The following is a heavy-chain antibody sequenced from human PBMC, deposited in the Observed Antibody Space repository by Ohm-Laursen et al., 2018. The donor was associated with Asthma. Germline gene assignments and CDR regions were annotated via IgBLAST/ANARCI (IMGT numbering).Heavy chain of an antibody. D-gene: IGHD1-26*01. CDR1: GFTFSSYA. V-gene: IGHV3-30*18. J-gene: IGHJ4*02. CDR3: AKATVQFSGSYFFDY. Sequence: SLRLSCAASGFTFSSYAMHWVRQAPGKELEWLAFASYDGGNKDYADSVKGRFTISRDNSDNALYLQMNSLRADDSAVYFCAKATVQFSGSYFFDYWGQGSLVTVSS. CDR2: ASYDGGNK.